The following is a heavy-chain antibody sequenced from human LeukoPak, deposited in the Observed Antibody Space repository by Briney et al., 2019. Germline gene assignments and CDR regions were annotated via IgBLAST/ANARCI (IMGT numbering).Heavy chain of an antibody. D-gene: IGHD2-2*01. V-gene: IGHV1-2*02. J-gene: IGHJ5*02. Sequence: GASVKVSCKASGYTFTGYYMHWVRQAPGQGLEWMGWINPNSGGTNYAQKFQGRVTMTRDTSISTAYMELSRLRSDDTAVYYCARLSLVRDRPFNIVVVPAAITPAFDPWGQGTLVTVSS. CDR3: ARLSLVRDRPFNIVVVPAAITPAFDP. CDR1: GYTFTGYY. CDR2: INPNSGGT.